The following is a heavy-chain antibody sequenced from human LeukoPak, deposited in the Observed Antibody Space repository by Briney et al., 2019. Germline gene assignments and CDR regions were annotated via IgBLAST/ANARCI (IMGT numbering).Heavy chain of an antibody. CDR1: GFTFSRYW. V-gene: IGHV3-7*01. CDR2: MNQDGSEQ. CDR3: ARDRGPNTYDY. D-gene: IGHD3-10*01. Sequence: PGGSLRLSCAASGFTFSRYWLGWVRQAPGKGLGWVANMNQDGSEQYYVESVKGRFTISRDNAKNSLYLQMNSLRVEDTAVYYCARDRGPNTYDYWGQGTLVTVSS. J-gene: IGHJ4*02.